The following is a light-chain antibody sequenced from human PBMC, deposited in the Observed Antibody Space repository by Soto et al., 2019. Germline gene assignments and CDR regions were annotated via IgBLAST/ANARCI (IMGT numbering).Light chain of an antibody. CDR2: DVR. Sequence: QSALTQPASVSGSPGQSITISCTGTSSDVGGYNYVSWYQHHPDKAPKLMIYDVRYRPSWVSGRFSGSKSGNTASLTISGLQAEDEADYYCSSYTSISTLWVFGTGTKVTVL. V-gene: IGLV2-14*03. CDR3: SSYTSISTLWV. CDR1: SSDVGGYNY. J-gene: IGLJ1*01.